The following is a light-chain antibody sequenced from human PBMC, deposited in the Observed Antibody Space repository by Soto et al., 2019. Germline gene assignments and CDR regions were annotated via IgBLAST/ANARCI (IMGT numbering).Light chain of an antibody. CDR1: RSDIGDSNF. J-gene: IGLJ1*01. V-gene: IGLV2-14*01. CDR3: ASFRSGTILV. CDR2: EVN. Sequence: QSALTQPASVSGSPGQSVTISCTGPRSDIGDSNFISWYQHSPGKAPRLLIYEVNNRPSGVSKRFSGSKAGNTASLTISGLLDEDEADYFCASFRSGTILVFGSGTKVNV.